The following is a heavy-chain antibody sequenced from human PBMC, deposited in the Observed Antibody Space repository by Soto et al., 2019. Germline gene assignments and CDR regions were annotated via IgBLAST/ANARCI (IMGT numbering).Heavy chain of an antibody. J-gene: IGHJ4*02. D-gene: IGHD3-10*01. V-gene: IGHV4-39*07. Sequence: SETLSLTCTVSGGSISSSSYYWGWIRQPPGKGLEWIGSIYYSGSTYYNPSLKSRVTISVDTSKNQFSLKLSSVTAADTAVYYCASHITMVRGIGYWGQGTLVTVSS. CDR3: ASHITMVRGIGY. CDR1: GGSISSSSYY. CDR2: IYYSGST.